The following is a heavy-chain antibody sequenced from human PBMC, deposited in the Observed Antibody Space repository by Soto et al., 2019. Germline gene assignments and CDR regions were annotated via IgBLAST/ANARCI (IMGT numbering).Heavy chain of an antibody. CDR2: ISSSSSTI. J-gene: IGHJ4*02. CDR3: AREGMHSSWWGGPYYFDY. V-gene: IGHV3-48*02. D-gene: IGHD6-13*01. CDR1: GFTFSSYS. Sequence: GGSLRLSCAASGFTFSSYSMNWVRQAPGKGLEWVSYISSSSSTIYYADSVKGRFTISRDNAKNSLYLQMNSLRDEDTAVYYCAREGMHSSWWGGPYYFDYWGQGTLVTVSS.